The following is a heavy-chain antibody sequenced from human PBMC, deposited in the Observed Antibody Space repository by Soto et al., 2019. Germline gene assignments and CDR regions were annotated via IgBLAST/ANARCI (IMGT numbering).Heavy chain of an antibody. V-gene: IGHV4-39*01. CDR1: GGSISSSNW. J-gene: IGHJ5*02. D-gene: IGHD6-25*01. CDR3: AGQTFTIAAASYGRSNWFDP. CDR2: IYFTGNT. Sequence: SETLSLTCAVSGGSISSSNWWSWVRQPPGKGLEWIGTIYFTGNTYYTPSLKSRLTMSIDTSKNEFSLRLNSVTAADTAVYYCAGQTFTIAAASYGRSNWFDPWGPGTLVTVSS.